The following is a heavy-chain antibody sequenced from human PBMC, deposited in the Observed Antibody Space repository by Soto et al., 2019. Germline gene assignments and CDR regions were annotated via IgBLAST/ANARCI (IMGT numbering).Heavy chain of an antibody. CDR1: GFSFDDYA. CDR2: ISWHSDTI. CDR3: ARDVWSRASGPPDS. Sequence: EVQLVESGGGLVQPGRSLRLSCAASGFSFDDYAMHWVRQAPGKGLEWVTGISWHSDTIGYADSVKGRFTISRDNAKNSLYLQMNSLRAEDTALYYCARDVWSRASGPPDSWGQGTLVTVSS. V-gene: IGHV3-9*01. D-gene: IGHD3-10*01. J-gene: IGHJ4*02.